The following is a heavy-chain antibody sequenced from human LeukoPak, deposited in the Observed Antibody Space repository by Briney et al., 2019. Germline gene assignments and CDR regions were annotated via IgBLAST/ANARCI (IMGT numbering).Heavy chain of an antibody. CDR3: AKVRWGYCSTTSCYCFDY. V-gene: IGHV3-30*18. CDR1: GFTFNSLG. J-gene: IGHJ4*02. D-gene: IGHD2-2*01. Sequence: PGRSLRLSCAASGFTFNSLGMFWVRQAPGKGLEWMAVISYDGNKKDYADSVKGRFTISRDNSKNTLFLQMNSLRVEDTAVYYCAKVRWGYCSTTSCYCFDYWGQGTLVIVSS. CDR2: ISYDGNKK.